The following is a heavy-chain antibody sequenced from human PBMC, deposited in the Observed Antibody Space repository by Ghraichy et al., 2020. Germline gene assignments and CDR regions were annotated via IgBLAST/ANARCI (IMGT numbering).Heavy chain of an antibody. J-gene: IGHJ3*02. V-gene: IGHV3-74*01. CDR1: GFTFSNFR. D-gene: IGHD3-22*01. CDR3: ARAADYYDSSGYYGPFDI. CDR2: IDSDGGTT. Sequence: GESLNISCAASGFTFSNFRMHWVRQDPGKGLVCVSRIDSDGGTTSYAWSVKGRFTISRDNAKNTLYLQMNSLRAEDTAVYYCARAADYYDSSGYYGPFDIWGQGTMVTVSS.